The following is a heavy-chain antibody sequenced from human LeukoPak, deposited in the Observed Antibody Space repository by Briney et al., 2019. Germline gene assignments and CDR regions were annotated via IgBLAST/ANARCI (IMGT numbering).Heavy chain of an antibody. D-gene: IGHD3-16*01. V-gene: IGHV3-23*01. Sequence: GGSLRLSCAASGFTFTSYVMNWVRQAPGKRLEGVSAISGSGDSTYYADSVKGRFTISRDNSKNTLYLQMNSLRAEDTAVYYCAKVTYDYVWGSYENWGQGALVTVSS. J-gene: IGHJ4*02. CDR3: AKVTYDYVWGSYEN. CDR1: GFTFTSYV. CDR2: ISGSGDST.